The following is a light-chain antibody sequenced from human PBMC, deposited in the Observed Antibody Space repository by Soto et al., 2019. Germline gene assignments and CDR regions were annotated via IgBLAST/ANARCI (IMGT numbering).Light chain of an antibody. J-gene: IGKJ1*01. Sequence: EVVLTQSPGTLSVSPGEGVTLSCRASQGIGDTLAWYQHKPGQTPRLLIYGASSRATGIPDRFSGSGSETEFTLTISSLQSEDFAVYYCQQYNNWPPWTFGQGTKVDIK. V-gene: IGKV3D-15*01. CDR1: QGIGDT. CDR2: GAS. CDR3: QQYNNWPPWT.